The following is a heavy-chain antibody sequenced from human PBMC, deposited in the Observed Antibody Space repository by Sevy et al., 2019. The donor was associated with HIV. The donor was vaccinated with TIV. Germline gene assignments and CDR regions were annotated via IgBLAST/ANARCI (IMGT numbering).Heavy chain of an antibody. D-gene: IGHD3-10*01. CDR1: GFTFSSYA. V-gene: IGHV3-23*01. CDR3: AKGGSGSYGYYYMDV. Sequence: GESLKISCAASGFTFSSYAMSWVRQAPGKGLEWVSAISGSGGSTYYADSVKGRFTISRDNSKNTLYLQMNSLRAEDTGVYYCAKGGSGSYGYYYMDVWGKGTTVTVSS. J-gene: IGHJ6*03. CDR2: ISGSGGST.